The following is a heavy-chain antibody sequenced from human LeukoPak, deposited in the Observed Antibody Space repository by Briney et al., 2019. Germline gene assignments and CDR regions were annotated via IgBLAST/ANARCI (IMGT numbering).Heavy chain of an antibody. D-gene: IGHD6-13*01. CDR1: GGSVSSGSYF. CDR2: IYYSGST. CDR3: ARATAGTIDS. Sequence: PSETLSLTCAVSGGSVSSGSYFWTWIRQPPGKGLEWIGYIYYSGSTNYNPSLKSRVTISVDTSKNQFSLKLSSVTAADTAVYCCARATAGTIDSWGQGTLVTVSS. J-gene: IGHJ4*02. V-gene: IGHV4-61*01.